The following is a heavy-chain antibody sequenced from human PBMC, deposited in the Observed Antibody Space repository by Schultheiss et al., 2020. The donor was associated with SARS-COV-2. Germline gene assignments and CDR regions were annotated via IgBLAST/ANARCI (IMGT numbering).Heavy chain of an antibody. CDR3: AGELVVVPAANDTHWFDH. V-gene: IGHV3-53*04. J-gene: IGHJ5*02. CDR2: IYSGGST. CDR1: GFTVSSNY. D-gene: IGHD2-2*01. Sequence: GGSLRLSCAASGFTVSSNYMSWVRQAPGKGLEWVSVIYSGGSTYYADSVKGRFTISRHNSKNTLYLQMNSLRAEDTAVYYCAGELVVVPAANDTHWFDHWGQGTLVTVSS.